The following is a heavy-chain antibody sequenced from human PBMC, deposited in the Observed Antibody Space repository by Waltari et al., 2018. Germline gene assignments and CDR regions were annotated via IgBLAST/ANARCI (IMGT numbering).Heavy chain of an antibody. CDR2: IYHSGST. V-gene: IGHV4-4*02. Sequence: QVQLQESGPGLVKPSGTLSLTCVVYGGSLSSGNWWSWVRQPPGKGREWIGEIYHSGSTNYNPSLKSRLSISLDKSKNQFSLNLSSVTAADTAVYYCARDRGLRGGYDSWGQGTLVTVSS. D-gene: IGHD5-12*01. CDR1: GGSLSSGNW. J-gene: IGHJ5*02. CDR3: ARDRGLRGGYDS.